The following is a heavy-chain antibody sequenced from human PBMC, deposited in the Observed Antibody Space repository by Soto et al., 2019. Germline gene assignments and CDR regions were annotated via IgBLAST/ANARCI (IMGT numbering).Heavy chain of an antibody. CDR2: IYYSGST. D-gene: IGHD5-12*01. V-gene: IGHV4-59*01. Sequence: QVQLQESGPGLVKPSETLSLTCTVSGGSISSYYWSWIRQPPGKGLEWIGYIYYSGSTNYNPSLKSRVNISVDTSKNQFCLKLSSVTAADTAVYYCARGGGGYESGWFDPWGQGTLVTVSS. CDR1: GGSISSYY. J-gene: IGHJ5*02. CDR3: ARGGGGYESGWFDP.